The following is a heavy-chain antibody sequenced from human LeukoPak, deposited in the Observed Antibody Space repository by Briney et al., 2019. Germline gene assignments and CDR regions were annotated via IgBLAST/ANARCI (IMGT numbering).Heavy chain of an antibody. CDR3: AKDIFTMVRGVVDY. J-gene: IGHJ4*02. CDR1: GFTFSGYW. D-gene: IGHD3-10*01. CDR2: IESDGSSK. Sequence: GGSLRLSCAASGFTFSGYWMHWVRQAPEKGLVWVSRIESDGSSKRYADSVKGRFTISRDNAKNSLYLQMNSLRAEDTALYYCAKDIFTMVRGVVDYWGQGTLVTVSS. V-gene: IGHV3-74*01.